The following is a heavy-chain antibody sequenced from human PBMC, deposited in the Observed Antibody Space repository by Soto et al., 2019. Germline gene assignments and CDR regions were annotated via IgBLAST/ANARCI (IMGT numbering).Heavy chain of an antibody. D-gene: IGHD2-2*01. CDR2: INPSGGST. J-gene: IGHJ6*02. CDR1: GYTFTSYY. V-gene: IGHV1-46*01. CDR3: ARDTNLTPDLVVPAAIVYYYGMDV. Sequence: ASVKVSCKASGYTFTSYYMHWVRQAPGQGLEWMGIINPSGGSTSYAQKFQGRVTMTRDTSTSTVYMELSSLRSEDTAVYYCARDTNLTPDLVVPAAIVYYYGMDVWGQGTTVTVSS.